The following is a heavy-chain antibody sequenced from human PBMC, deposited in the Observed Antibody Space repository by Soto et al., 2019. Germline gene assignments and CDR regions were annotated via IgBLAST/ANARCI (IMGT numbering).Heavy chain of an antibody. V-gene: IGHV4-59*01. CDR1: GGSISGYY. J-gene: IGHJ4*02. Sequence: SETLSLTCTVSGGSISGYYWSWIRQSQGNGLEWIGYISHRGSTNYNPSVRSRVSISLDTSKNQFYLRLSSVTAADTAVYYCARDRSESSDWYYFDYWGQGTLVTVSS. D-gene: IGHD6-13*01. CDR3: ARDRSESSDWYYFDY. CDR2: ISHRGST.